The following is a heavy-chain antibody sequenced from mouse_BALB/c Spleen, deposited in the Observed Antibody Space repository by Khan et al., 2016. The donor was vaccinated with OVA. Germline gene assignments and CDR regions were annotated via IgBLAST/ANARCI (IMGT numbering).Heavy chain of an antibody. CDR2: ITYSGRT. Sequence: VQLKESGPGLVKPSQSPSLTCTVTGYSITSDYAWNWIRQFPGNRLEWMGYITYSGRTSYTPSLKSRISITRDTSKNQFFLQLNSVTIDDTATYYCSGGRAYWGQGTLVTVSA. CDR3: SGGRAY. CDR1: GYSITSDYA. D-gene: IGHD3-3*01. J-gene: IGHJ3*01. V-gene: IGHV3-2*02.